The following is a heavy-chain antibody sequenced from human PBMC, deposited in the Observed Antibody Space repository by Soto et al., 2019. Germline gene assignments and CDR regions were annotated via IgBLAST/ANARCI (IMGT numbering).Heavy chain of an antibody. Sequence: EVQLVESGGGLIQPGGSLRLSCAASGLTVSNAYMAWVRQAPGMGLEWVSVIYDNGTTYYPDSVKGRFTISRDTSTNTLSLQMDSLRAEDTAVYYCVRPLPSGRNYGLDVWGQGTTVTVSS. J-gene: IGHJ6*02. CDR2: IYDNGTT. D-gene: IGHD3-10*01. CDR3: VRPLPSGRNYGLDV. CDR1: GLTVSNAY. V-gene: IGHV3-53*01.